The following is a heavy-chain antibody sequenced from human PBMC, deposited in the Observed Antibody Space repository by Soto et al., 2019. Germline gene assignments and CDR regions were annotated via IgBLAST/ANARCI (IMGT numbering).Heavy chain of an antibody. CDR2: ISYDGSNK. V-gene: IGHV3-30-3*01. D-gene: IGHD6-19*01. CDR1: GFTFSSYA. CDR3: AASSGWYFETTRGYYYYYGMDV. Sequence: GGSLRLSCAASGFTFSSYAMHWVRQAPGKGLEWVAVISYDGSNKYYADSVKGRFTISRDNSKNTLYLQMNSLRAEDTAVYYCAASSGWYFETTRGYYYYYGMDVWGQGTTVTVSS. J-gene: IGHJ6*02.